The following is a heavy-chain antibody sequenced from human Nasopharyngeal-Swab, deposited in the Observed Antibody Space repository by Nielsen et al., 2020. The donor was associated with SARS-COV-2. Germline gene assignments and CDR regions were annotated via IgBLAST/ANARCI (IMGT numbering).Heavy chain of an antibody. CDR1: GFTFSSYA. Sequence: GESLKISCAASGFTFSSYAMSWVRQAPGKGLEWVSVIYSGGSSTYYADSVKGRFTISRDNSKNTLYLQMNSLRAEDTAVYYCAKGEGGSRWINYYYYYYGMDVWGQGTTVTVSS. J-gene: IGHJ6*02. V-gene: IGHV3-23*03. CDR3: AKGEGGSRWINYYYYYYGMDV. CDR2: IYSGGSST. D-gene: IGHD6-13*01.